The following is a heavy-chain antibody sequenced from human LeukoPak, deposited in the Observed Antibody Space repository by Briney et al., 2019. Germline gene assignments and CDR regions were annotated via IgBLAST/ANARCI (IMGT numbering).Heavy chain of an antibody. D-gene: IGHD5-24*01. J-gene: IGHJ4*02. CDR1: GFTFSSYT. Sequence: PGGSLRLSCAASGFTFSSYTMSWVRQAPGKGLEWVSAISGSGGSTYYADSVKGRFTISRDNSKNTLYLQMNSLRAEDTAVYYCANGGRWLQPYYFDYWGQGTLVTVSS. V-gene: IGHV3-23*01. CDR3: ANGGRWLQPYYFDY. CDR2: ISGSGGST.